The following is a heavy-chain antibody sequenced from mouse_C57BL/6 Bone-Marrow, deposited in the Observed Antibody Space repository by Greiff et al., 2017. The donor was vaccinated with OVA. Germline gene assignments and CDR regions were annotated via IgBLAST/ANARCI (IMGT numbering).Heavy chain of an antibody. J-gene: IGHJ2*01. CDR2: FYPGSGSI. V-gene: IGHV1-62-2*01. CDR1: GYTFTEYT. CDR3: ARHEERGYDRKNYFDY. Sequence: VQLQQSGAELVKPGASVKLSCKASGYTFTEYTIHWVKQRSGQGLEWIGWFYPGSGSIKYNEKFKDKATLTADKSSSTVYMELSRLTSEDSAVYFCARHEERGYDRKNYFDYWGQGTTLTVSS. D-gene: IGHD2-14*01.